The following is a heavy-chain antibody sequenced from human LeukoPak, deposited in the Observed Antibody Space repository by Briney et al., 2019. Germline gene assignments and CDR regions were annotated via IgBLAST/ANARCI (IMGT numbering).Heavy chain of an antibody. CDR3: ARALRYSSSWYIVNYFDY. J-gene: IGHJ4*02. V-gene: IGHV4-59*12. D-gene: IGHD6-13*01. CDR2: IYYTGST. Sequence: SETLSLTCTVSGGSISPFSWSWIRQPPGKGLEWIGYIYYTGSTNYNPSLKSRVTISIDTSKNQFSLKLSSVTAADTAVYYCARALRYSSSWYIVNYFDYWGQGPLVTVSS. CDR1: GGSISPFS.